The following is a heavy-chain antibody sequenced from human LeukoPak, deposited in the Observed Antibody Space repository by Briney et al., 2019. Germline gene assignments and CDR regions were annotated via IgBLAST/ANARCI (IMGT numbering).Heavy chain of an antibody. CDR2: ISGSGGST. V-gene: IGHV3-23*01. CDR1: RFTFNNYA. CDR3: AKGAQQLVYWVDY. Sequence: GGSLRLSCAASRFTFNNYAMSWVRQAPGKGLEWVSVISGSGGSTYYADSVKGRFTISRANSKNTLYLQMNSLSAEDTAVYYCAKGAQQLVYWVDYWGQGTLVTVSS. D-gene: IGHD6-13*01. J-gene: IGHJ4*02.